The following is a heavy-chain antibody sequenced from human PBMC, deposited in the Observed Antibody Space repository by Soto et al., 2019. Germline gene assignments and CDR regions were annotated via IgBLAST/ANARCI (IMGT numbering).Heavy chain of an antibody. CDR2: ISIAGGR. CDR3: ARELEMCGYWYFDL. Sequence: DVQLVESGGGLVQPGGSLRLSCTASGFIFSNYDMHWVRQVTGKGLEWVSGISIAGGRHYADSVKGRFTISRENAKNSLYLELNNLGAGDTAVYHCARELEMCGYWYFDLWGRGTLVTVSS. D-gene: IGHD1-1*01. CDR1: GFIFSNYD. J-gene: IGHJ2*01. V-gene: IGHV3-13*01.